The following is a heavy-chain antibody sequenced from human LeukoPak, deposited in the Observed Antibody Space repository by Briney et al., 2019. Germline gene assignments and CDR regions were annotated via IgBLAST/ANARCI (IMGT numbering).Heavy chain of an antibody. V-gene: IGHV4-34*01. J-gene: IGHJ2*01. Sequence: PSETLSLTCSVYGGSLSGYYWSWIRQTPGKGLELIGEINHSGSTTYYPSFKNRVTISVDTSKNQFSLTLSSVTATDTAVYYCARVPPVLGTQYFDLWGRGTLVTVPS. D-gene: IGHD1-1*01. CDR2: INHSGST. CDR3: ARVPPVLGTQYFDL. CDR1: GGSLSGYY.